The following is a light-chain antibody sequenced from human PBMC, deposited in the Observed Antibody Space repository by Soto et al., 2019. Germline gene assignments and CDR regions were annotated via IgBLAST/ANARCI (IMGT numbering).Light chain of an antibody. V-gene: IGKV3-15*01. CDR2: GAS. CDR3: QQYNNWPPFT. CDR1: QSIRSN. J-gene: IGKJ3*01. Sequence: EIVMTQSPATLSVSPGERATLSCRASQSIRSNLAWYQQKPGQAPRLLIYGASTRAPGIPARFSGSGSGTEFTLSITSLQSEYFAVYYCQQYNNWPPFTFGPGTKVEIK.